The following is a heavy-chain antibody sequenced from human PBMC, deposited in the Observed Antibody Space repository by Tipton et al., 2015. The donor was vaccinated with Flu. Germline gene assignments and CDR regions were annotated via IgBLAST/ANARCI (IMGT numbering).Heavy chain of an antibody. CDR1: GFTFDDYT. J-gene: IGHJ4*02. CDR2: ISWDGGST. Sequence: SLRLSCAASGFTFDDYTMHWVRQAPGKGLEWVSLISWDGGSTYYADSVKGRFTISRDNSKNSLYLQTNSLRTEDTALYYCAKQGCSGGSCIDYWGQGTLVTVSS. CDR3: AKQGCSGGSCIDY. V-gene: IGHV3-43*01. D-gene: IGHD2-15*01.